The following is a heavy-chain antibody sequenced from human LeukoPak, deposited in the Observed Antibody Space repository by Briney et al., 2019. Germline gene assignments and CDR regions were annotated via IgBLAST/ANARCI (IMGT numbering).Heavy chain of an antibody. Sequence: GGSLRLSCAASGFTFSSYAMHWVRQAPGKGLEWVAVISYDGSNNYYADSVKGRFTISRDNSKNTLYLQMNSLRAEDTAVYYCAKGDYYDLDYWGQGTLVTVSS. D-gene: IGHD3-22*01. CDR1: GFTFSSYA. CDR3: AKGDYYDLDY. CDR2: ISYDGSNN. J-gene: IGHJ4*02. V-gene: IGHV3-30-3*01.